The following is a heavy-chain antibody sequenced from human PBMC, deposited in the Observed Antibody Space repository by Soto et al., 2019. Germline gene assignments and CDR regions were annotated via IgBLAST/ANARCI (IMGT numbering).Heavy chain of an antibody. CDR3: AAVDYDFWSGYLSMDV. CDR1: GFTSTSSA. J-gene: IGHJ6*02. Sequence: SVKVSCKASGFTSTSSAVQWVRQARGQRLEWIGWIVVGSGNTNYAQKFQERVTITRDMSTSTAYMELSSLRSEDTAVYYCAAVDYDFWSGYLSMDVWGQGTTVTVSS. CDR2: IVVGSGNT. V-gene: IGHV1-58*01. D-gene: IGHD3-3*01.